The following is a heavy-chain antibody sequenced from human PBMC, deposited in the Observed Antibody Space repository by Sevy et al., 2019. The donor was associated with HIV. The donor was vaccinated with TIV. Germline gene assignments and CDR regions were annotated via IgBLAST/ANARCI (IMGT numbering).Heavy chain of an antibody. CDR3: ARDRTLIVGALDAFDI. D-gene: IGHD1-26*01. CDR1: GYTFTGYY. CDR2: INPNSGGT. V-gene: IGHV1-2*02. J-gene: IGHJ3*02. Sequence: ASVKVSCKASGYTFTGYYMHWVRQAPGQGLEWMGWINPNSGGTNYAQKFQGRVTMTRATSISTAYMELSRLRSDDTAVYYCARDRTLIVGALDAFDIWGQGTMVTVSS.